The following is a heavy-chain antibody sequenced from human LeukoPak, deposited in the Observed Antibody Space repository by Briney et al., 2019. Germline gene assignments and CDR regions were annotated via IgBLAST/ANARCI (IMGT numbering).Heavy chain of an antibody. CDR1: GGSFSGYY. CDR3: ARARGYDPYWYFDL. V-gene: IGHV4-34*01. J-gene: IGHJ2*01. D-gene: IGHD5-12*01. Sequence: PSETLSLTCAVYGGSFSGYYWSWIRQPPGKGLEWIGSIYYSGSTYYNPSLKSRVTISVDTSKNQFSLKLSSVTAADTAVYYCARARGYDPYWYFDLWGRGTLVTVSS. CDR2: IYYSGST.